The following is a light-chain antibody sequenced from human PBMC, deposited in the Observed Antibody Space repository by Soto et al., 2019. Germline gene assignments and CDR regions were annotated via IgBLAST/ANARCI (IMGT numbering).Light chain of an antibody. Sequence: QSVLTQPPSVSGAQGQRVTLSCTGSSSNIGAGYDVHWYQQLPGTAPKLLIYGNSNRPSGVPDRFSGSKSGTSASLAITGLQADDEADYYCQSYDSSLSGNVVFGGGTKLTVL. CDR1: SSNIGAGYD. CDR3: QSYDSSLSGNVV. J-gene: IGLJ2*01. V-gene: IGLV1-40*01. CDR2: GNS.